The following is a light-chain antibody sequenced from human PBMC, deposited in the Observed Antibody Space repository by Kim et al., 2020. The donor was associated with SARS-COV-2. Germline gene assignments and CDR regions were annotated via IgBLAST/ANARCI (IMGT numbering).Light chain of an antibody. CDR1: ALPKQY. CDR2: KDS. V-gene: IGLV3-25*03. J-gene: IGLJ3*02. Sequence: SYELTQPPSVSVSPGQTARITCSGDALPKQYAYWYQQKAGQAPMVVIYKDSERPSGIPERFSGSSSGTTVTLAISGVQAEDEADYYCQSADTSGTYKVFGGGTQLTVL. CDR3: QSADTSGTYKV.